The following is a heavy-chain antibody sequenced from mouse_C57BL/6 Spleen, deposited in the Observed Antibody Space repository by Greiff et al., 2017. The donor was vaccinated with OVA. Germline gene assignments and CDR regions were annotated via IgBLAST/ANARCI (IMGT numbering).Heavy chain of an antibody. J-gene: IGHJ2*01. Sequence: QVQLQQPGAELVKPGASVKLSCKASGYTFTSYWMHWVKQRPGQGLEWIGVIHPNSGSTNYNEKFKSKATLTVDKSSSTAYMQLSSLTSEDSAVYYCARNYGSSSYYFDYWGQGTTLTVSS. D-gene: IGHD1-1*01. V-gene: IGHV1-64*01. CDR3: ARNYGSSSYYFDY. CDR2: IHPNSGST. CDR1: GYTFTSYW.